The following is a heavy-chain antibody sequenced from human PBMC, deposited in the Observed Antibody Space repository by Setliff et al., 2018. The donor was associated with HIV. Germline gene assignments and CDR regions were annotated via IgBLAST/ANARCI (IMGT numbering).Heavy chain of an antibody. V-gene: IGHV4-34*01. CDR3: ARETGLNACDV. Sequence: PSETLSLTCAVYGGSFSGYYWSWIRQPPGKGLEWIGEINHSGSTNYNPSLKSRVTISVDTSNNQFSLRLTSATAADTAIYYCARETGLNACDVWGRGTMVT. J-gene: IGHJ3*01. CDR1: GGSFSGYY. CDR2: INHSGST. D-gene: IGHD1-1*01.